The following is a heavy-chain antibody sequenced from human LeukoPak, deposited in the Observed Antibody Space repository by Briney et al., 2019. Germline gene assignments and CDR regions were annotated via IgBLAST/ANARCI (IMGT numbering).Heavy chain of an antibody. V-gene: IGHV4-59*01. CDR1: GGTFSDYY. J-gene: IGHJ3*01. Sequence: SETLSLTCEAYGGTFSDYYWSWVRQPPGKGLEWIGFVYYTGSTNYSPSLKSRVTISVDTSKNQFSLKLRSVTAADTAVYYCARISSSNWYNERGAFDVWGQGTMVTVSS. CDR2: VYYTGST. CDR3: ARISSSNWYNERGAFDV. D-gene: IGHD6-13*01.